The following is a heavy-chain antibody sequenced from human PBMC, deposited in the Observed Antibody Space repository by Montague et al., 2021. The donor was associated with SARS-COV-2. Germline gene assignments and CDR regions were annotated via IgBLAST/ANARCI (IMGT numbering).Heavy chain of an antibody. D-gene: IGHD2-21*02. Sequence: CAISGDSVSRNSAAWNWIRQSQSRGLEWLARTYYRSKWYNDYAVSVKSRVIINPDTSNNRISLQLNSVTPEDTAVYYCARAYCGGDCYFYWYFDLWGRGTLVTVSS. V-gene: IGHV6-1*01. CDR1: GDSVSRNSAA. CDR3: ARAYCGGDCYFYWYFDL. CDR2: TYYRSKWYN. J-gene: IGHJ2*01.